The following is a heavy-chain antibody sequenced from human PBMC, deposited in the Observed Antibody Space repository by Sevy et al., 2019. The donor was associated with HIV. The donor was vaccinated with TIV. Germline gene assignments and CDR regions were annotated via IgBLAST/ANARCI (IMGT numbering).Heavy chain of an antibody. CDR1: VGSISSTNW. D-gene: IGHD1-26*01. CDR2: IYHSGST. J-gene: IGHJ4*02. Sequence: SETLSLTCAVSVGSISSTNWWSWVRQPPGKGLEWIGEIYHSGSTNYNPSLKSRVTISVDKAKNQFSLKLNSVTAADTAVYYCARVGTDQGLAGGGGPFDYWGQGTLVTVSS. V-gene: IGHV4-4*02. CDR3: ARVGTDQGLAGGGGPFDY.